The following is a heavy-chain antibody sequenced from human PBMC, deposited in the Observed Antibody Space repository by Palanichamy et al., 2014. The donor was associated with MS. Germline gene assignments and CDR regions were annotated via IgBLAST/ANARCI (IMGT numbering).Heavy chain of an antibody. Sequence: EVQLLESGEAWYSLGGPVRLSCAASGFTFSSYAMSWVRQAPGKGLEWVSAISGSGGSTYYADSVKGRFTISRDNSKNTLYLQMNSLRAEDTAVYYCAKEAEGADIVATIDYWGQGTLVTVSS. CDR2: ISGSGGST. CDR1: GFTFSSYA. D-gene: IGHD5-12*01. CDR3: AKEAEGADIVATIDY. J-gene: IGHJ4*02. V-gene: IGHV3-23*01.